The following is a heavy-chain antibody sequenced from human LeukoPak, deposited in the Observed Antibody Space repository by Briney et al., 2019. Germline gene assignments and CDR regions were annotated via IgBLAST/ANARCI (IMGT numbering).Heavy chain of an antibody. Sequence: GGSLRLSCAASGFTFSSYWMHWVRQPPGQGLVRVSRINSDGSSTSYAYSVKGRFTISRDNAKNTLFLQMNSLRVEDTAFYYCAKLLRGATIYDFWGHGVLVTVSS. CDR3: AKLLRGATIYDF. D-gene: IGHD5-12*01. CDR1: GFTFSSYW. CDR2: INSDGSST. J-gene: IGHJ4*01. V-gene: IGHV3-74*01.